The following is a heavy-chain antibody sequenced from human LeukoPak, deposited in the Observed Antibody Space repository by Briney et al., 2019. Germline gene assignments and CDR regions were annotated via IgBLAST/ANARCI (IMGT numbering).Heavy chain of an antibody. CDR1: GFTFSSYA. D-gene: IGHD3-10*01. V-gene: IGHV3-23*01. CDR2: ISGSGGST. Sequence: PVGSLRLSCAASGFTFSSYAMSWVRQAPGKGLECVSAISGSGGSTYYADSVKGRFNISRDNSKNTLYLQMNSLRAEDTAVYYCAKGAYGSGTMGNWFDPWGQGTLVTVSS. CDR3: AKGAYGSGTMGNWFDP. J-gene: IGHJ5*02.